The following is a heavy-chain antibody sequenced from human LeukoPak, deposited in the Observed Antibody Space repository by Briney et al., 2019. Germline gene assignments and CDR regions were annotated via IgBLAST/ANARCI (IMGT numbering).Heavy chain of an antibody. J-gene: IGHJ4*02. V-gene: IGHV4-34*01. D-gene: IGHD3-16*02. Sequence: SETLSLTCAVYGGSFSGYYWSWIRQPPGKGLEWLGEINHSGSTNYNPSLKSRVTISVDTSKNQFSLKLSSVTAADTAVYYCARGSVYDYVWGSYRHFDYWGQGTLVTVSS. CDR2: INHSGST. CDR1: GGSFSGYY. CDR3: ARGSVYDYVWGSYRHFDY.